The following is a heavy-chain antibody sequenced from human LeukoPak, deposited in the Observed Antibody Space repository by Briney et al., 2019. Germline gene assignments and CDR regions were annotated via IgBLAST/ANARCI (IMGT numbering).Heavy chain of an antibody. D-gene: IGHD6-13*01. V-gene: IGHV3-23*01. CDR2: ISDNGGRT. Sequence: PGGSLRLSCAASGFTFSTYTMAWVRQAPGGGLEWVSGISDNGGRTYYADSVKGRFAISRDDSRSTLYLQMNSLRGEDTAVYYCAKDGSSSWQDKCFQQWGQGTLATVSS. CDR1: GFTFSTYT. J-gene: IGHJ1*01. CDR3: AKDGSSSWQDKCFQQ.